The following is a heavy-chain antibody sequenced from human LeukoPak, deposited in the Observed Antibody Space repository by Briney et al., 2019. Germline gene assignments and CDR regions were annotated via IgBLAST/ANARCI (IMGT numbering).Heavy chain of an antibody. Sequence: SETLSLTCTVSGGSISSYYWSWIRQPPGKGLEYIGSIYYSGRTYYNPSLKSRVSISIDTSKNQFSLKLSSVTAADTAVYYCAGLKVVAAPLDYWGQGTLVTVSS. V-gene: IGHV4-59*01. CDR3: AGLKVVAAPLDY. CDR1: GGSISSYY. D-gene: IGHD2-15*01. J-gene: IGHJ4*02. CDR2: IYYSGRT.